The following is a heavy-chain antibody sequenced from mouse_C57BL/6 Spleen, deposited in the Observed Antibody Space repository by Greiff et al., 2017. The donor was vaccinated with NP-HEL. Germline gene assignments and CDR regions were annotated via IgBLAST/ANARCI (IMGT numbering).Heavy chain of an antibody. D-gene: IGHD3-2*02. CDR1: GYTFTSYG. Sequence: VKLQESGAELARPGASVKLSCKASGYTFTSYGISWVKQRTGQGLEWIGEIYPRSGNTYYNEKFKGKATLTADKSSSTAYMELRSLTSEDSAVYFCAQPAQATYFDYWGQGTTLTVSS. J-gene: IGHJ2*01. CDR2: IYPRSGNT. CDR3: AQPAQATYFDY. V-gene: IGHV1-81*01.